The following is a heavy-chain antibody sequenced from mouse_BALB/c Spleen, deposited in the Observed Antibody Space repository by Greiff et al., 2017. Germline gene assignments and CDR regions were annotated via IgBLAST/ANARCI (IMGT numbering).Heavy chain of an antibody. CDR3: ARRGLYFDY. J-gene: IGHJ2*01. Sequence: DVMLVESGGGLVQPGGSLKLSCAASGFTFSSYTMSWVRQTPEQRLEWVAYISNGGGSTYYPDTVKGRFTISRDNAKNTLYLQMSSLKSEDTAVYYCARRGLYFDYWGQGTTLTVSS. CDR1: GFTFSSYT. CDR2: ISNGGGST. D-gene: IGHD3-3*01. V-gene: IGHV5-12-2*01.